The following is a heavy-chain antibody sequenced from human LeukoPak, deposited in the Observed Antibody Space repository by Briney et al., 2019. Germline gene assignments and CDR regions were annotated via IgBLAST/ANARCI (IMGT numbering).Heavy chain of an antibody. V-gene: IGHV1-46*01. CDR3: AREYYDSSGYYFYVDY. J-gene: IGHJ4*02. CDR2: INPSGGST. CDR1: GYTFTSYY. D-gene: IGHD3-22*01. Sequence: ASVMVSCKASGYTFTSYYMHWVRQAPGQGLEWMGIINPSGGSTSYAQKFQGRVTMTRDTSTSTVYMELSSLRSEDTAVYYCAREYYDSSGYYFYVDYWGQGTLVTVSS.